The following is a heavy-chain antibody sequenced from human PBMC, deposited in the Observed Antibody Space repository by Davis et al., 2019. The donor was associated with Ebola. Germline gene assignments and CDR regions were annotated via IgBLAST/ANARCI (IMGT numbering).Heavy chain of an antibody. CDR1: GFTFSDYY. CDR2: ISSSGSTL. CDR3: ARVSSSGGDCSN. J-gene: IGHJ4*02. Sequence: PGGSLRLSCAASGFTFSDYYMTWIRQAQGKGLEWVSYISSSGSTLYYADSVKGRFTISRDNAKNSLYLQMNSLRADDTAVYFCARVSSSGGDCSNWGQGTLVTVSS. V-gene: IGHV3-11*01. D-gene: IGHD2-21*02.